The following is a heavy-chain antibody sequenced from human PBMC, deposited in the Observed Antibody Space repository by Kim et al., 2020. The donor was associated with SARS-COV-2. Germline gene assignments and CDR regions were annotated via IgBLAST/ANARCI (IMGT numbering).Heavy chain of an antibody. CDR1: GFTFSMYW. V-gene: IGHV3-74*01. Sequence: GGSLRLSCAASGFTFSMYWMHWVRQVPGKGLVWVSRIKSDGSSTNYADSVKDRFTISRDNGKNTVYLQMNSLRVEDTALYYCGAGPSSNGHLTDYWGQG. CDR2: IKSDGSST. D-gene: IGHD6-6*01. CDR3: GAGPSSNGHLTDY. J-gene: IGHJ4*02.